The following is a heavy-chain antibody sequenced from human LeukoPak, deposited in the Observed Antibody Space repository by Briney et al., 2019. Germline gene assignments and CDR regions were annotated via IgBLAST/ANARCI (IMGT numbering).Heavy chain of an antibody. Sequence: PSETLSLTCTVSGGSISSYYWSWIRQPPGKGLEWIGCIYYSGSTNYNPSLKSRVTISLDTSENQFSLKLSSVTAADTAVYYCARVLRGYSGYAYGFYGMDVWGQGATVTVSS. V-gene: IGHV4-59*01. J-gene: IGHJ6*02. D-gene: IGHD5-12*01. CDR1: GGSISSYY. CDR3: ARVLRGYSGYAYGFYGMDV. CDR2: IYYSGST.